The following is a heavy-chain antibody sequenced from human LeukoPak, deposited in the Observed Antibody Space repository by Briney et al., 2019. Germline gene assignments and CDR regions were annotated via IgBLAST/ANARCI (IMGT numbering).Heavy chain of an antibody. CDR1: GYTFTSYG. J-gene: IGHJ3*02. CDR2: ISAYNGNT. D-gene: IGHD2-2*01. Sequence: ASVKVSCKASGYTFTSYGISWVRQAPGQGLEGMGWISAYNGNTNYAQKLQGRVTMTTDTSTSTAYMELRSLRSDDTAVYYCARDRGVTSWQDAFDIWGQGTMVTVSS. CDR3: ARDRGVTSWQDAFDI. V-gene: IGHV1-18*01.